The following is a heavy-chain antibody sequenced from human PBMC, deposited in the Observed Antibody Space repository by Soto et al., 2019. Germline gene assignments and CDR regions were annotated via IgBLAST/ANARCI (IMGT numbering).Heavy chain of an antibody. J-gene: IGHJ3*02. D-gene: IGHD2-15*01. CDR1: GGTFSSYS. CDR3: ARARDSSNTIVVVVAATPPAFDI. CDR2: IIPIFGTA. V-gene: IGHV1-69*13. Sequence: SVKGSCNASGGTFSSYSISWVRQAPGQGLEWMGGIIPIFGTANYAQKFQGRVTITADESTSTAYMELSSLRSEDTAVYYCARARDSSNTIVVVVAATPPAFDIWGQGTMVTVS.